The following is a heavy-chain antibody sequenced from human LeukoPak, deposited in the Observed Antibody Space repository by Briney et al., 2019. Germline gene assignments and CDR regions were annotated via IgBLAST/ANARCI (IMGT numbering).Heavy chain of an antibody. V-gene: IGHV4-59*13. CDR3: ARGDFWSGYDY. J-gene: IGHJ4*02. CDR1: GGSISWSY. Sequence: LETLSLTCTVSGGSISWSYWTWVRQPPGKGLEWIGHIYYRGTTYYNPSLKSRVTISVDTSKNQFSLRRSSVTAADTAVYYCARGDFWSGYDYWGQGTLVTDSS. CDR2: IYYRGTT. D-gene: IGHD3-3*01.